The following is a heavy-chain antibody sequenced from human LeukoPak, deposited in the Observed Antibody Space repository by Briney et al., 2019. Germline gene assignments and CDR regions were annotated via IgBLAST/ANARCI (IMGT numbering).Heavy chain of an antibody. V-gene: IGHV3-21*01. D-gene: IGHD2-15*01. CDR2: ISWSSSYI. J-gene: IGHJ6*02. CDR3: ARDGANIVVVVAAISYGMDV. CDR1: GFVFRSYN. Sequence: GGSLRLSCAASGFVFRSYNMDWVRQAPGKGLEWVSSISWSSSYIYYADSVKGRFTISRDNSKNTLYLQMNSLRAEDTAVYYCARDGANIVVVVAAISYGMDVWGQGTTVTVSS.